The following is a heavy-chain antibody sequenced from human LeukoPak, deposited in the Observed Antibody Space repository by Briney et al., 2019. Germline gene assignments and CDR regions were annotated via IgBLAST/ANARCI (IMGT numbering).Heavy chain of an antibody. Sequence: GGSLRLSCAASGFTFSSYAIRWVRQAPGKGLEFVSAINRYGDSTYYANSVKGRFTISRDDTKNTVYLQMGSLRAEDMAVYYCARARRDCSGGSCYSYYFDFWGQGTLVTVSS. CDR2: INRYGDST. CDR3: ARARRDCSGGSCYSYYFDF. V-gene: IGHV3-64*01. CDR1: GFTFSSYA. D-gene: IGHD2-15*01. J-gene: IGHJ4*02.